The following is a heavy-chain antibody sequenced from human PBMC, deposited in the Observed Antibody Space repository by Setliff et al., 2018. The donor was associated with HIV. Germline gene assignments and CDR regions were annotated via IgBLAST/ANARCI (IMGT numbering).Heavy chain of an antibody. V-gene: IGHV1-24*01. Sequence: GASVKVSCKVSGYTLTELSIHWVRQAPGKGLEWMGGFDPQYDETFYAQKFQGRVTMSEDTSTDTAYMELSSLRSEDTAVYYCATRAYDSRGYLRSRVSGAAFDIWGQGTMVTVSS. D-gene: IGHD3-22*01. J-gene: IGHJ3*02. CDR3: ATRAYDSRGYLRSRVSGAAFDI. CDR2: FDPQYDET. CDR1: GYTLTELS.